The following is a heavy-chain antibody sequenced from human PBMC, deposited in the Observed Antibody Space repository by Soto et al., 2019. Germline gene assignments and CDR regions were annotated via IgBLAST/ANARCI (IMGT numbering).Heavy chain of an antibody. J-gene: IGHJ5*02. Sequence: LTCNMSGDSYSISTYSWSWIRQPPGKALQWIGFIYQSGVTSYNPSLASRVSISLDRSNNQCSLKLKSVTAADTAVYFCAGMPYTSGLRFDPWGPGTLVTVSS. CDR2: IYQSGVT. CDR1: GDSYSISTYS. V-gene: IGHV4-30-2*01. CDR3: AGMPYTSGLRFDP. D-gene: IGHD6-19*01.